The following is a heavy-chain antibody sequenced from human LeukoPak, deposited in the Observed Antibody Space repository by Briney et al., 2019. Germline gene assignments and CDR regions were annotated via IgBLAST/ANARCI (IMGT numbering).Heavy chain of an antibody. CDR2: IRSDGTST. Sequence: PGGSLRLSCEASGFNISSNDMNWVRQAPGKGLVWVSHIRSDGTSTSYADSVKGRFTISRDNAKNTLYLQMSSLRAEDTAVYYCARGGDPVKYYAEYFQYWGQGTLVTVSS. CDR1: GFNISSND. CDR3: ARGGDPVKYYAEYFQY. D-gene: IGHD2-21*02. J-gene: IGHJ1*01. V-gene: IGHV3-74*01.